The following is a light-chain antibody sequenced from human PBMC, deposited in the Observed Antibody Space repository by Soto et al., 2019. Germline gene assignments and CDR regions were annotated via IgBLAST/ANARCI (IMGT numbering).Light chain of an antibody. CDR2: SSS. CDR3: QQYNNWPRT. J-gene: IGKJ1*01. Sequence: EIVMTQSPATLSVSPGERATLSCRASQSVSTSLAWYQQKPGQAPRLLIYSSSTRATGIPARFSGIGSWTEFTLTISSLQSEDFAIYYCQQYNNWPRTFGQGTKVEIK. V-gene: IGKV3-15*01. CDR1: QSVSTS.